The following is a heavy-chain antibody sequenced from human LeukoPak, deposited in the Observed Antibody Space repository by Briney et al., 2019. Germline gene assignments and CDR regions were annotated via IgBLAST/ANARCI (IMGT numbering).Heavy chain of an antibody. CDR3: ARPRGYCSSTSCYEEFDP. D-gene: IGHD2-2*01. CDR2: INHSGST. CDR1: GGSFSGYY. V-gene: IGHV4-34*01. J-gene: IGHJ5*02. Sequence: SETLSLTCAVYGGSFSGYYWSWIRQPPGKGLEWIGEINHSGSTNYNPSLKSRVTISVDTSKNQFSLKLSSVTAADTAVYYCARPRGYCSSTSCYEEFDPWGQGTLVTVSS.